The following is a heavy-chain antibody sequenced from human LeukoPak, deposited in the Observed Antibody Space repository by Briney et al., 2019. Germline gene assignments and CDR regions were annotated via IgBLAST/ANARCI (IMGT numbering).Heavy chain of an antibody. J-gene: IGHJ4*02. D-gene: IGHD1-26*01. V-gene: IGHV1-58*01. CDR1: GFTFATSA. Sequence: GTSVQVSSQASGFTFATSAVQWVRQARGQRLEWIGWIVVGNGNTNYAQKFQDRVTITRDMSTSTAYMKLSGLRSEDTAVYYCAAEWGPIDSWGQGTPVTVSS. CDR2: IVVGNGNT. CDR3: AAEWGPIDS.